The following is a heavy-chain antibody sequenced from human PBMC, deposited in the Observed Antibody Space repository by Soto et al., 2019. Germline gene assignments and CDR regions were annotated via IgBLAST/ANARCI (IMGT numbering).Heavy chain of an antibody. Sequence: ASVKVSCKASGGTFSSYGISWVRQAPGQGLEWMGWISAYNGNTNYAQKLQGRVNKTTDTSTSTAYMELRSLRSDDTAVYYCARVVTIFGVVIIGGAFDIWGQGTMVTVSS. J-gene: IGHJ3*02. CDR2: ISAYNGNT. D-gene: IGHD3-3*01. CDR3: ARVVTIFGVVIIGGAFDI. CDR1: GGTFSSYG. V-gene: IGHV1-18*01.